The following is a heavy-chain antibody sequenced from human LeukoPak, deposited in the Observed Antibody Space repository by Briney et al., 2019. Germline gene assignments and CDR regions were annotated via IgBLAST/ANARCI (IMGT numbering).Heavy chain of an antibody. D-gene: IGHD2-15*01. CDR2: FDPEDGET. J-gene: IGHJ5*02. Sequence: ASVKVSCKVSGYTLTELSMHWVRQAPGKGLEWMGGFDPEDGETIYAQKFQGRVTMTEVTSTDTAYMELSSLRSEDTAVYYCATDLGYCSGGSCYSWFDPWGQGTLVTVSS. CDR1: GYTLTELS. CDR3: ATDLGYCSGGSCYSWFDP. V-gene: IGHV1-24*01.